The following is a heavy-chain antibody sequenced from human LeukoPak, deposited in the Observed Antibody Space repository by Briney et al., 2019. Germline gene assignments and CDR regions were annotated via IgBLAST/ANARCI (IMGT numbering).Heavy chain of an antibody. D-gene: IGHD1-7*01. CDR1: GFRLTDYG. J-gene: IGHJ5*02. CDR3: ARDAVGRGNYFDP. CDR2: INWNGDST. V-gene: IGHV3-20*01. Sequence: RSGGSLRLSCVAFGFRLTDYGMSWVRHAPGKRLEWVSGINWNGDSTGYADSVKGRFTISRDNAKNSLYLQMNSLRAEDTAFYHCARDAVGRGNYFDPWGQGTLVTVSS.